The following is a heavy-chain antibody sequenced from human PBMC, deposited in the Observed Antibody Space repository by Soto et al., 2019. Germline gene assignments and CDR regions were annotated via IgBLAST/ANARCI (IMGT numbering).Heavy chain of an antibody. CDR3: ARGYEGGAAFG. CDR2: IWNDGSNK. Sequence: QVQLAESGGGVVQPGRSLRLSCVASGFTFSNYGMQWVRQAPGKGLEWVAVIWNDGSNKYYADSVKGRFAISRDNSENMSWVEMNGMRDEDTSVFYGARGYEGGAAFGWGQGTLVTVSS. D-gene: IGHD3-16*01. CDR1: GFTFSNYG. V-gene: IGHV3-33*01. J-gene: IGHJ4*02.